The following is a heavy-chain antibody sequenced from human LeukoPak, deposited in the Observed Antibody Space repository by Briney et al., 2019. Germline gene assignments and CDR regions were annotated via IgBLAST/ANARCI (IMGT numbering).Heavy chain of an antibody. D-gene: IGHD3-10*01. J-gene: IGHJ4*02. CDR3: ARGNLIRGVHTAPDS. CDR1: GASISSNYY. V-gene: IGHV4-4*07. Sequence: SETLSLTCTVSGASISSNYYWSWIRRPAGKGLEYIGRIYNSGITNYNPSLKSRVTISVDTSKNQFSLKPSSVTAADTAVYYCARGNLIRGVHTAPDSWGQGTLVTVSS. CDR2: IYNSGIT.